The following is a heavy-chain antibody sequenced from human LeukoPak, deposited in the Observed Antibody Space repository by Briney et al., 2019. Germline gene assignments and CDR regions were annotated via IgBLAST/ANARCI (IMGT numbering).Heavy chain of an antibody. V-gene: IGHV3-7*01. CDR1: GFTLSDYW. CDR2: MDQDGSEE. Sequence: PGGSLRLSCAASGFTLSDYWMSWVRQAPGKGLEWVANMDQDGSEENYVDSVKGRFTISRDNSKNTLYLQMNSLRAEDTAVYYCARVSIGWYHFDYWGQGTLVTVSS. D-gene: IGHD6-19*01. J-gene: IGHJ4*02. CDR3: ARVSIGWYHFDY.